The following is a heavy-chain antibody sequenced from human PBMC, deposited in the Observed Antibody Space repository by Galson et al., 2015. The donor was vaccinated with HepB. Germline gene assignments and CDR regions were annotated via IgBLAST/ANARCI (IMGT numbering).Heavy chain of an antibody. Sequence: SVKVSCKASGGTFSSYAISWVRQAPGQGLEWMGGIIPIFGTANYAQKFQGRVTITADESTSTAYMELSSLRSEDTAVYYCARKAVQLERGFDYWGQGTLVTVSS. D-gene: IGHD1-1*01. J-gene: IGHJ4*02. CDR2: IIPIFGTA. CDR3: ARKAVQLERGFDY. V-gene: IGHV1-69*13. CDR1: GGTFSSYA.